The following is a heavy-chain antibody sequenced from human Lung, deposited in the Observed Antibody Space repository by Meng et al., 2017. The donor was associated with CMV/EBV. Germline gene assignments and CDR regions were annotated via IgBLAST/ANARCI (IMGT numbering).Heavy chain of an antibody. D-gene: IGHD3-3*01. V-gene: IGHV4-59*01. CDR2: IHYSGST. CDR3: ARRTVFGVVTSHNYAMDV. Sequence: ESLKISCTVSGGSIFGYYWSWIRQPPGKELEWIAYIHYSGSTNYNPSLRSRATISLDRSKNQFSLNLTSVTAADTAVYYCARRTVFGVVTSHNYAMDVWGQGTTVXVSS. CDR1: GGSIFGYY. J-gene: IGHJ6*02.